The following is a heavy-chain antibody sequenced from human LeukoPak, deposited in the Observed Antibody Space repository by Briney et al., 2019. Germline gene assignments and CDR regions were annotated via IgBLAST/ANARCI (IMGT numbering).Heavy chain of an antibody. J-gene: IGHJ4*02. CDR2: INSDGSIT. Sequence: GGSLRLSCAASGFTFSSYWMNWVRQAPGKGLVWVSRINSDGSITTYADSVKGRFTISRDNAKNTLYLQMNSLRAEDTAVYYCATIAAAGIDYWGKGTLVTVSS. V-gene: IGHV3-74*01. CDR3: ATIAAAGIDY. D-gene: IGHD6-13*01. CDR1: GFTFSSYW.